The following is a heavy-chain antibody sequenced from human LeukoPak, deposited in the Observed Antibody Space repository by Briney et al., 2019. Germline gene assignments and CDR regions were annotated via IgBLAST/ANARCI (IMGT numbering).Heavy chain of an antibody. Sequence: ASVKVSCKASGYTFTSYGISWVRQAPGQGLEWMGWISAYNGNTNYAQKLQGRVTMTTDTSTSTAYMELRSLRSDDTAVYYCARDLWNSSKGKYNWFDPWGQGTLVTVSS. D-gene: IGHD6-13*01. CDR2: ISAYNGNT. CDR3: ARDLWNSSKGKYNWFDP. CDR1: GYTFTSYG. V-gene: IGHV1-18*01. J-gene: IGHJ5*02.